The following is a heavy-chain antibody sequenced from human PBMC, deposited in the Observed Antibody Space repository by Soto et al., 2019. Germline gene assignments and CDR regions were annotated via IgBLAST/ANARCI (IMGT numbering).Heavy chain of an antibody. CDR2: IYRTGST. J-gene: IGHJ4*02. CDR3: ASRDPGTSVDY. CDR1: GGSFNRNNW. D-gene: IGHD1-7*01. V-gene: IGHV4-4*02. Sequence: SKTLSLTCSVSGGSFNRNNWWTSVRQPPGQGLEWIGEIYRTGSTNYNPSLKSRVTISLDKSENQFPLKVTSLTAADTAVYYCASRDPGTSVDYWGQGTLVTVSS.